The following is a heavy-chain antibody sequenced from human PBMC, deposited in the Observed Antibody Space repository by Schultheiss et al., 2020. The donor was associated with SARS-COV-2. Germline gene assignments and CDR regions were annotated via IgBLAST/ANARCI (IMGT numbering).Heavy chain of an antibody. V-gene: IGHV4-59*08. Sequence: SETLSLTCTVSGGSISSYYWSWIRQPPGKGLEWIGYIYYSGSTNYNPSLKSRVTISVDTSKNQFSLKLSSVTAADTAVYYCARLRHYYDSSGYYSEWGQGTLVTVSS. J-gene: IGHJ4*02. D-gene: IGHD3-22*01. CDR2: IYYSGST. CDR3: ARLRHYYDSSGYYSE. CDR1: GGSISSYY.